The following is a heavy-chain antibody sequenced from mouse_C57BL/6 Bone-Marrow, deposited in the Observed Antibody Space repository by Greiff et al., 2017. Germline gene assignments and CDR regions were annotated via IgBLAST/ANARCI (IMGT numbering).Heavy chain of an antibody. CDR3: ARGDYSLDY. J-gene: IGHJ2*01. CDR1: GYTFTDYY. V-gene: IGHV1-19*01. CDR2: INPYNGGT. D-gene: IGHD2-12*01. Sequence: EVKLQQSGPVLVKPGASVKMSCKASGYTFTDYYMNWVKQSHGKSLEWIGVINPYNGGTSYNQKFKGKATLTVDKSSSTAYMELNSLTSEDSAVYYCARGDYSLDYWGQGTTLTVSS.